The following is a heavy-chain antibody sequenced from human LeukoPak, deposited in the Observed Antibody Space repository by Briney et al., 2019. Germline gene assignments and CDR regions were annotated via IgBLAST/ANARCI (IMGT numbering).Heavy chain of an antibody. CDR3: AKDPHHAGSTSCLDY. Sequence: GGSLRLSCAASGFTFSSYGMHWVRQAPGKGLEWVAFIRYDGSNKYYADSVKGRFTISRDNSKNTLYLQMNSLRAEDTAVYYCAKDPHHAGSTSCLDYWGQGTLVTVSS. CDR1: GFTFSSYG. J-gene: IGHJ4*02. V-gene: IGHV3-30*02. CDR2: IRYDGSNK. D-gene: IGHD2-2*01.